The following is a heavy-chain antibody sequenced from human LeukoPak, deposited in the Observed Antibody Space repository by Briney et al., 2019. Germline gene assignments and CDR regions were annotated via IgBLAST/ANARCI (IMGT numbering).Heavy chain of an antibody. J-gene: IGHJ5*02. CDR1: GFTFTSSA. V-gene: IGHV1-58*02. D-gene: IGHD3-10*01. Sequence: SVKVSCKASGFTFTSSAMQWVRQARGQRLEWIGWIVVGSGNTNYAQKFQERVTITRDMSTSTTCMELSSLRSEDTAVYYCGADLTMVRGVPRWFDPWGQGTLVTVSS. CDR2: IVVGSGNT. CDR3: GADLTMVRGVPRWFDP.